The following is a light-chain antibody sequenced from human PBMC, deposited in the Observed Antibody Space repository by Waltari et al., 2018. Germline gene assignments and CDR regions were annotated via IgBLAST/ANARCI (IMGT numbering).Light chain of an antibody. CDR1: QGVRND. J-gene: IGKJ2*01. Sequence: DLQMTQSPYTLSASVGDRVTITCRASQGVRNDLGWYQQTPWKAPKRLIFAASNLQSGVPSRFSGSGAGTEFTLTIRSLEPEDFATYYCLQYNIYPHTFGRGTKLEI. V-gene: IGKV1-17*01. CDR3: LQYNIYPHT. CDR2: AAS.